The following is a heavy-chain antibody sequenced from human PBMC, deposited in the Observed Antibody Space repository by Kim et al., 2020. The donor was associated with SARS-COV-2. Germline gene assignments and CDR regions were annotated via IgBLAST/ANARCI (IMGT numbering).Heavy chain of an antibody. CDR3: ARLSFGGSYWVSGFDY. J-gene: IGHJ4*02. D-gene: IGHD1-26*01. Sequence: PSLKRRVIISVDTSKNQFSLKLSSVTAADTAVYYCARLSFGGSYWVSGFDYWGQGTLVTVSS. V-gene: IGHV4-59*08.